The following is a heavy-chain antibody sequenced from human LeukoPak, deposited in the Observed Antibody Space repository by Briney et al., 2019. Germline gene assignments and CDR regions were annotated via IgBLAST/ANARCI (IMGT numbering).Heavy chain of an antibody. CDR1: GFTFSRYA. CDR3: ARESESYDSSGSTFAY. Sequence: PGRSLRLSCAASGFTFSRYAMHWVRQAPGKGLEWVAFIRYDGTSKYYADSVKGRFTISRDNSKNTLYLHMNSLRAEDTAVYYCARESESYDSSGSTFAYWGQGTLVTVSS. V-gene: IGHV3-30*14. D-gene: IGHD3-22*01. CDR2: IRYDGTSK. J-gene: IGHJ4*02.